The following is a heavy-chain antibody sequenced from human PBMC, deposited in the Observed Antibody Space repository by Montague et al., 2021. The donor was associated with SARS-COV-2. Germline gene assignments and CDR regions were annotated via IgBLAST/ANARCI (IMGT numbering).Heavy chain of an antibody. CDR3: ARGSYGPDAFDL. CDR1: GGSISSYC. Sequence: SETLSLTCTVSGGSISSYCWSWIRQPPGKGLEWIGYIYYSGSNNYNTSLKSRVTISLDKSKNQFSLKLNSATAADTAVYYCARGSYGPDAFDLWGQGTMVTVSS. J-gene: IGHJ3*01. CDR2: IYYSGSN. V-gene: IGHV4-59*01. D-gene: IGHD5-18*01.